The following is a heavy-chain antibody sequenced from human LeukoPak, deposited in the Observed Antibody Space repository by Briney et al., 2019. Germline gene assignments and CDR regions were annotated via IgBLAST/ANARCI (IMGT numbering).Heavy chain of an antibody. J-gene: IGHJ4*02. D-gene: IGHD6-6*01. CDR3: ARARSSIAVPDY. V-gene: IGHV1-46*01. CDR2: INPSGGST. Sequence: ASVKVSCKASGYTFTSYYMHWVRQAPGQGLGWMGIINPSGGSTSYAQKFQGRVTMTRDTSTSTVYMELSSLRSEDTAVYYCARARSSIAVPDYWGQGTLVTVSS. CDR1: GYTFTSYY.